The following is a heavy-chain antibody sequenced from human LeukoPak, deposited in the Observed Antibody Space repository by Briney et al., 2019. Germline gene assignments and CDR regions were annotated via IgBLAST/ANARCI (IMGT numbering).Heavy chain of an antibody. CDR1: GFTVSSNY. CDR3: ARDRYDFWSGTLDY. Sequence: GALSLSCAASGFTVSSNYMSWVRPAPGKGLEWVSVIYSGGSTNYADSVKGRFTISRDNSKNTLYLQMNSLKAEDTAVYYCARDRYDFWSGTLDYWGQGTLVTVSS. CDR2: IYSGGST. J-gene: IGHJ4*02. V-gene: IGHV3-66*01. D-gene: IGHD3-3*01.